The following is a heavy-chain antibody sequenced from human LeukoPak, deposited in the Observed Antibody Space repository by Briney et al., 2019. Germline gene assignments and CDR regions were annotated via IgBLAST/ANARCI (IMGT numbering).Heavy chain of an antibody. CDR2: IYYSGGT. Sequence: PSETLSLTCAVSGGSISSNSYYWGWIRQPPGKGLEWIGSIYYSGGTNYNPSLKSRVTISVDTSKNQFSLKLSSVTAADTAVYYCARNNLVAYYYDSSGNSNWFDPWGQGTLVTVSS. J-gene: IGHJ5*02. CDR1: GGSISSNSYY. D-gene: IGHD3-22*01. V-gene: IGHV4-39*07. CDR3: ARNNLVAYYYDSSGNSNWFDP.